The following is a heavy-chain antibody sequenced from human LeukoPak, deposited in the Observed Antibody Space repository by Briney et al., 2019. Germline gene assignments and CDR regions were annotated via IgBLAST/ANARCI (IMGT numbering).Heavy chain of an antibody. V-gene: IGHV3-30*04. CDR3: ARDGIFYSSGWYGGEGAFDY. D-gene: IGHD6-19*01. Sequence: PGGSLRLSCAASGFTFSSYAMHWVRQAPGKGLEWVAVISYDGSSVKGRFTISRDNSKNTLYLQMNSLRAEDTAVYYCARDGIFYSSGWYGGEGAFDYWGQGTLVTVSS. CDR1: GFTFSSYA. J-gene: IGHJ4*02. CDR2: ISYDGS.